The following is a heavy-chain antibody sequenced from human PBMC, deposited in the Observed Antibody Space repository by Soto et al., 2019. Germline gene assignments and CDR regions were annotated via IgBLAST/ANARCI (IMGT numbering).Heavy chain of an antibody. J-gene: IGHJ6*02. Sequence: PGESLKISCKGSGYSFTKYWIGWVRQMPGKGLEWMGIIYPGDSDTRYSPSFQGQVTISADKSINTAYLQWSSLKASDTAMYYCARTSAAGKYYYGMDVSGQGTTVTVSS. CDR1: GYSFTKYW. CDR3: ARTSAAGKYYYGMDV. D-gene: IGHD6-13*01. CDR2: IYPGDSDT. V-gene: IGHV5-51*01.